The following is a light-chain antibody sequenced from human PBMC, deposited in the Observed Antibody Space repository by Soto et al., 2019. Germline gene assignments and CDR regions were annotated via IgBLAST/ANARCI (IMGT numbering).Light chain of an antibody. V-gene: IGLV2-11*01. Sequence: QSVLPHPRSVSCSPGHSVTITCTGTSSDVGGYNYVSWYQQHPGKAPKLMIYDVGKRPSGVPDRFSGSKSDNTASLTISGLQAEDEADYYCCSYAGSYTRVFGTGTKVTVL. CDR2: DVG. CDR3: CSYAGSYTRV. CDR1: SSDVGGYNY. J-gene: IGLJ1*01.